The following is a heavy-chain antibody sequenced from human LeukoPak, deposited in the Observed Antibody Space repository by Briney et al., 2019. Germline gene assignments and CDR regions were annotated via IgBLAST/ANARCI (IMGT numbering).Heavy chain of an antibody. D-gene: IGHD2-2*01. V-gene: IGHV1-3*01. J-gene: IGHJ3*02. CDR1: GYTFTSYA. CDR2: INAGNGNT. Sequence: ASVKVSCKASGYTFTSYAMHWVRQAPGQRLEWMGWINAGNGNTKYSQKFQSRVTITRDTSASTAYMELSSLRSEDTAVYYCARVGPPIVVVPQDAFDIWGQGTMVTVSS. CDR3: ARVGPPIVVVPQDAFDI.